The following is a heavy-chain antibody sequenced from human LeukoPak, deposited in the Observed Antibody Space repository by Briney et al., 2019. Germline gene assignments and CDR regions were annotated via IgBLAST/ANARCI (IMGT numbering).Heavy chain of an antibody. Sequence: GGSLRLSCAASGFTFSSYWLSWVRQAPGKGLEWVANIKQDGSEKYYVDSVKGRFTISRDNAKNSLYLQMNSLRAEDTAVYYCARVGGIAVAGEAFDIWGQGTMVTVSS. CDR2: IKQDGSEK. V-gene: IGHV3-7*03. CDR1: GFTFSSYW. J-gene: IGHJ3*02. D-gene: IGHD6-19*01. CDR3: ARVGGIAVAGEAFDI.